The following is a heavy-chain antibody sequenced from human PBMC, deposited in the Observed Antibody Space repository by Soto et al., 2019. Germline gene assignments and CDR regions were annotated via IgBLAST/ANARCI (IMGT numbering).Heavy chain of an antibody. V-gene: IGHV5-51*01. CDR1: GYSFTSYW. D-gene: IGHD2-15*01. Sequence: PGESLKISCKGSGYSFTSYWIGWVRQMPGKGLEWMGIIYPGDSDTRYSPSFQGQVTISADKSISTAYLQWSSLKASDTAMYYCARSPFCGSGGSCHSAEGLLDYWGQGTLVTVSS. CDR2: IYPGDSDT. J-gene: IGHJ4*02. CDR3: ARSPFCGSGGSCHSAEGLLDY.